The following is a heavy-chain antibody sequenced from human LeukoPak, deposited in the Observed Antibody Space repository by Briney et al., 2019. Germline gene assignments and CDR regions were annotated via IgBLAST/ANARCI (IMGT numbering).Heavy chain of an antibody. V-gene: IGHV1-69*05. D-gene: IGHD6-19*01. CDR3: ARQWPSLGFDY. Sequence: GASVKVSCKASGGTFSSYAISWVRQAPGQGLEWMGGIIPIFGTANYAQKFQGRVTMTRDMSTSTVYMELSSLRSEDTAVYYCARQWPSLGFDYWGQGTLVTVSS. CDR1: GGTFSSYA. CDR2: IIPIFGTA. J-gene: IGHJ4*02.